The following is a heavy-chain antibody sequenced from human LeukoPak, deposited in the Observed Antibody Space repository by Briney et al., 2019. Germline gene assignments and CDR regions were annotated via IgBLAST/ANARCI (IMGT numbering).Heavy chain of an antibody. J-gene: IGHJ4*02. CDR2: ISAYNGNT. V-gene: IGHV1-18*01. CDR3: ARVGYFDY. D-gene: IGHD3-16*01. Sequence: GASVKVSCKASGGTVSSYAISWVRQAPGQGLEWMGGISAYNGNTNYAQKLQGRVTMTTDTSTSTAYMELRSLRSDDPAVYYCARVGYFDYWGQGTLVTVSS. CDR1: GGTVSSYA.